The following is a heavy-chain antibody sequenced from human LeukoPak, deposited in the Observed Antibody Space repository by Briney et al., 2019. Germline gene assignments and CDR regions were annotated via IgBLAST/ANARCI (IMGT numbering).Heavy chain of an antibody. CDR3: ARDDFWSGSFDY. Sequence: SKALSLTCTVSGGSISSYYWSWIRQPPGKGLEWIGYIYYSGSTNYNPSLKSRVTISVDTSKNQFSLKLSSVTAADTAVYYCARDDFWSGSFDYWGQGTLVTVSS. D-gene: IGHD3-3*01. J-gene: IGHJ4*02. CDR1: GGSISSYY. V-gene: IGHV4-59*12. CDR2: IYYSGST.